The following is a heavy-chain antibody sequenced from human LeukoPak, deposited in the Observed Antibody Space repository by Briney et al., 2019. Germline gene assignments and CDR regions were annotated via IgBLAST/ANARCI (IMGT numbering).Heavy chain of an antibody. CDR3: ARDKYVSGWYWYFDL. D-gene: IGHD6-19*01. V-gene: IGHV1-2*02. CDR1: GYSFTGYF. J-gene: IGHJ2*01. Sequence: ASVKVSCKASGYSFTGYFMHWVRQAPGQGLEWMGWINPHSGDTNYAQQFQGRVTMTRDTSITTACMELNRLTSDDTAVYFCARDKYVSGWYWYFDLWGRGTLVTVSS. CDR2: INPHSGDT.